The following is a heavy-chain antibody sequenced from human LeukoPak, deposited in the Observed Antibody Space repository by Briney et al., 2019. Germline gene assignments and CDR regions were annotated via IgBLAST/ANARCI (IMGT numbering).Heavy chain of an antibody. Sequence: GGSLRLSCAASGFTVSSNYMSWVRQAPGKGLEWVSVIYSGGSTYYADSVKGRFTISRDNSKNTLYLQMNSLRAEDTAVYYCAREKPLAAAGRSKSDAFDIWGQGTMVTVSS. CDR2: IYSGGST. J-gene: IGHJ3*02. CDR1: GFTVSSNY. CDR3: AREKPLAAAGRSKSDAFDI. V-gene: IGHV3-66*01. D-gene: IGHD6-13*01.